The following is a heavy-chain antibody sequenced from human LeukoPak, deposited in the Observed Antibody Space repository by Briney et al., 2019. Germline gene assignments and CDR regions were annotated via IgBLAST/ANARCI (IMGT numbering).Heavy chain of an antibody. J-gene: IGHJ4*02. CDR3: ASTMTFDS. D-gene: IGHD3-22*01. Sequence: QPGGFLRVSCAASGFTFSNYYMHWVRQPPGRGLEWVANINQDGSEQYYVDSVKGRFTISRDNSKNSLYLQMNSLRPEDTAVYYCASTMTFDSWGQGTLVTVSS. V-gene: IGHV3-7*01. CDR1: GFTFSNYY. CDR2: INQDGSEQ.